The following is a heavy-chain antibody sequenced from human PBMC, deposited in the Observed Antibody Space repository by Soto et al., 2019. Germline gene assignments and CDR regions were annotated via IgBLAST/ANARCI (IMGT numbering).Heavy chain of an antibody. V-gene: IGHV4-34*01. D-gene: IGHD6-6*01. J-gene: IGHJ5*02. CDR1: GGSFSGYY. Sequence: SETLSLTCAVYGGSFSGYYWSWIRQPPGKGLEWIGEINHSGSTNYNPSLKSRVTISVDTSKNQFSLKLSSVTAAGTAVYYCARGVGYRYSSSYAWFDPWGQGTLVTVAS. CDR3: ARGVGYRYSSSYAWFDP. CDR2: INHSGST.